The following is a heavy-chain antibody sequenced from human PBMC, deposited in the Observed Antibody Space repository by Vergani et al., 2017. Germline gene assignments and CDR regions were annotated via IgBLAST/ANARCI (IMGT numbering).Heavy chain of an antibody. CDR3: ARFXTGTTIYYYYGMDV. D-gene: IGHD1-1*01. Sequence: QVQLQESGPGLVKPSGILALTCAVSGGSISSSNWWSWVRQPPGKGLEWIGEIYHSGSTNYNPSLKSRVTISVDKSKNQFSLKLSSVTAADTAVYYCARFXTGTTIYYYYGMDVWGQGTTVTVSS. CDR1: GGSISSSNW. CDR2: IYHSGST. J-gene: IGHJ6*02. V-gene: IGHV4-4*02.